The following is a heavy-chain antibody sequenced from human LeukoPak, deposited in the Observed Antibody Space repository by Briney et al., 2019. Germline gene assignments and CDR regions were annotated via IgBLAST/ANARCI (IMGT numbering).Heavy chain of an antibody. CDR3: ARDQGQNCGGDCYSLDY. J-gene: IGHJ4*02. D-gene: IGHD2-21*02. V-gene: IGHV1-46*01. CDR1: GYTFTSYY. CDR2: INPSGGST. Sequence: ASVKVSCKASGYTFTSYYMHWVRQAPGQGLEWMGIINPSGGSTSYAQKFQGRVTMTRDTSTSTVYMELSGLRSEDTAVYYCARDQGQNCGGDCYSLDYWGQGTLVTVSS.